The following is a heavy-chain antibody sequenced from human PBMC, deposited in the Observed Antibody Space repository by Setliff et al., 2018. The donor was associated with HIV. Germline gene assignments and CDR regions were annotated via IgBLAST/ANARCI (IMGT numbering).Heavy chain of an antibody. CDR2: IYHTGKT. CDR1: GGSVSTSSYS. V-gene: IGHV4-39*01. D-gene: IGHD2-15*01. Sequence: SETLSLTCTVSGGSVSTSSYSWGWIRQPPEKGLEWIGTIYHTGKTYYNSSLNSRVTIAADTSKDQFSLNLSTATAADTAVYYCGRVAGYCAPSRCYGYNAFDIWGPGTMVTVSS. CDR3: GRVAGYCAPSRCYGYNAFDI. J-gene: IGHJ3*02.